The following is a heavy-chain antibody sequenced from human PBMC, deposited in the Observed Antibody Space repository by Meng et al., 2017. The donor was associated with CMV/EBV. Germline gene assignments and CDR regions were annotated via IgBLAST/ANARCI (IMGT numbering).Heavy chain of an antibody. CDR1: GHFSGYA. V-gene: IGHV1-69*05. Sequence: GHFSGYAISWGRRAPGQRREWMGGIVPIFGTANYAQEFQGRVTIATDESTSTAYMELSSLRSEDTAVYYCAKAMGDSSGYYYFYFDYWGQGTLVTVSS. J-gene: IGHJ4*02. CDR3: AKAMGDSSGYYYFYFDY. D-gene: IGHD3-22*01. CDR2: IVPIFGTA.